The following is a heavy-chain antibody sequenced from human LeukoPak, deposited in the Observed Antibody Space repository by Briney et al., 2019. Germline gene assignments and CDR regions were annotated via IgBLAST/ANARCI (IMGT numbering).Heavy chain of an antibody. CDR1: GDSISSGDYY. CDR2: ISSSGST. V-gene: IGHV4-61*02. CDR3: ARTLYPWNFDY. D-gene: IGHD2-2*02. Sequence: PSETLSLTCTVSGDSISSGDYYWSWIRQPAGKGLEWIGRISSSGSTNYNPSLKSRVTISVDTSKNQFSLKLSSVTAADTAVYYCARTLYPWNFDYWGQGILVTVSS. J-gene: IGHJ4*02.